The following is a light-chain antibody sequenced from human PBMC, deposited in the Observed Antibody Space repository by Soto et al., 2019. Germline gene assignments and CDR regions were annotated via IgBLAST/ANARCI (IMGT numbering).Light chain of an antibody. CDR2: GAS. J-gene: IGKJ1*01. Sequence: DIPLTQSPSTLSASVGDRVTITCRASQRIATWLAWYQHRPGSAPKLLIYGASTLQSGVPSRFSGSGSGAEFTLTIDNLQPEDFATYYCQQYHLYWTFGPGTKVDI. V-gene: IGKV1-5*01. CDR1: QRIATW. CDR3: QQYHLYWT.